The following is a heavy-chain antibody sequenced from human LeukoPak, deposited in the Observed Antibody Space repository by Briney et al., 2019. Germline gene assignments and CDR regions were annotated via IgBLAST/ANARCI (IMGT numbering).Heavy chain of an antibody. CDR1: GGTFSRYA. Sequence: SSVKVSCKASGGTFSRYAISWVRQAPGQGLEWMGGIIPIFGTENYAQKFQGRVTITADESTSTAYMELSSLRSEDTAVYYCARSRDDYIDYWGQGTLVTVSS. J-gene: IGHJ4*02. D-gene: IGHD5-24*01. CDR2: IIPIFGTE. CDR3: ARSRDDYIDY. V-gene: IGHV1-69*01.